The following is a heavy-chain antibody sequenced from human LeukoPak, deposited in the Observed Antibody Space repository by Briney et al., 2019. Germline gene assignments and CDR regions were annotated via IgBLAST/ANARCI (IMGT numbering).Heavy chain of an antibody. J-gene: IGHJ3*02. V-gene: IGHV3-21*01. D-gene: IGHD2-2*02. CDR2: ISGNSNYI. CDR3: ARDRSPYCSSPSCYNDAFDI. CDR1: GFTFSSYS. Sequence: GGSLRLSCAASGFTFSSYSMNWVRQAPGKGLEWVSSISGNSNYIYYADSVKGRFTISRDNAKNSLYLQMDSLRAEDTAVYYCARDRSPYCSSPSCYNDAFDIWGQGTMVTVS.